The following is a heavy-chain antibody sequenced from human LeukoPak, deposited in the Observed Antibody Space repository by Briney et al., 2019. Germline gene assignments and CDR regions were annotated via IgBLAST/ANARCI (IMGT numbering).Heavy chain of an antibody. CDR3: ARRRPSSWATRGGYYFDY. CDR1: GGSISSYY. Sequence: SETLALTCTVSGGSISSYYWSWIRQPPGKGLEWIGYIYYSGSTNYNPSLKSRVTISVDTSKNQFSLKLSSVTAADTAVYYCARRRPSSWATRGGYYFDYWGQGTLVTVSS. D-gene: IGHD6-13*01. J-gene: IGHJ4*02. V-gene: IGHV4-59*08. CDR2: IYYSGST.